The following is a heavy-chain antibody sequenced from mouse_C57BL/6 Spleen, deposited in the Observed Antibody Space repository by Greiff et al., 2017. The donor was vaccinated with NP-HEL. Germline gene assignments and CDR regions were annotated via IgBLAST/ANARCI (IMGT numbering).Heavy chain of an antibody. CDR3: ARQSSYAGTYFDY. V-gene: IGHV5-15*01. J-gene: IGHJ2*01. Sequence: EVMLVESGGGLVQPGGSLKLSCAASGFTFSDYGMAWVRQAPRKGPEWVAFISNLAYSIYYADTVTGRFTISRENATNTLYLEMSSLRSEDTAMYYCARQSSYAGTYFDYWGQGTTLTVSS. D-gene: IGHD1-1*01. CDR2: ISNLAYSI. CDR1: GFTFSDYG.